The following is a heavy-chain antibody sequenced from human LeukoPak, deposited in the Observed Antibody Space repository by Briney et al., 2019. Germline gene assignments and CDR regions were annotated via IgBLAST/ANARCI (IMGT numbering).Heavy chain of an antibody. CDR1: GLPIAGFA. CDR3: ARESGKFDY. J-gene: IGHJ4*02. V-gene: IGHV3-43*02. CDR2: ISGDGVST. Sequence: GGSLRLSCVASGLPIAGFAMHWVRQAPGKGLEWVSLISGDGVSTFYADSVKGRFSISRDNSKNSLSLEMNSLRTEDTAMYYCARESGKFDYWGQGTLVAVSS.